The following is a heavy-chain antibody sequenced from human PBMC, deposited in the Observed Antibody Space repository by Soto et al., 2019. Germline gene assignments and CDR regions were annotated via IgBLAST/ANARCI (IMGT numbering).Heavy chain of an antibody. CDR2: INPSGGST. CDR3: AREEGYCSSTSCYFVDY. D-gene: IGHD2-2*01. V-gene: IGHV1-46*03. CDR1: GYTFTSYY. J-gene: IGHJ4*02. Sequence: QVQLVQSGAEVKKPGASVKVSCKASGYTFTSYYMHWVRQAPGQGLEWMGIINPSGGSTSYAQKFQGRVTMTRDTSTSTVYMELSSLRSEDTAVYYCAREEGYCSSTSCYFVDYWGQGTLVTVSS.